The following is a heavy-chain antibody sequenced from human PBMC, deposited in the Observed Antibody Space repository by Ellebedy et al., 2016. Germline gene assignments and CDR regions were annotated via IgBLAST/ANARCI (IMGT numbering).Heavy chain of an antibody. Sequence: ASVKVSCKASGGTFSSYGFRWVRQAPGQGLEWMGRTIPILGLANYAQKFQGRVTITADKSTSTAYMEMSSLRSEDTAVYYCARDNVDGRTGYNAFDYWGQGTLITVSS. J-gene: IGHJ4*02. CDR2: TIPILGLA. CDR3: ARDNVDGRTGYNAFDY. V-gene: IGHV1-69*04. D-gene: IGHD3-9*01. CDR1: GGTFSSYG.